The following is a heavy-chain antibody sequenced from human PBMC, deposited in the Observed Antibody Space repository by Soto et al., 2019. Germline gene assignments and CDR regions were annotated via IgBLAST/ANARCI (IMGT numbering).Heavy chain of an antibody. Sequence: SETLSLTCTVSGGSISNSNYYWGWIRQPPGKGLEWIGSIYYSGSTYYNPSLKSRVTISVDTSKNQFSLKLSSVTAADTAVYYCATQEVGGSYVYTFDPWGQGTLVT. D-gene: IGHD1-26*01. J-gene: IGHJ5*02. V-gene: IGHV4-39*01. CDR1: GGSISNSNYY. CDR2: IYYSGST. CDR3: ATQEVGGSYVYTFDP.